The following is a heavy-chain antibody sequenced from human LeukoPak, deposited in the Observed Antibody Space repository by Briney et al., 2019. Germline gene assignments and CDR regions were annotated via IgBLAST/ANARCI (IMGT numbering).Heavy chain of an antibody. D-gene: IGHD6-19*01. Sequence: WASVRLSCTASGYTFTSFDINWVRQAPGQGLQWMAWMNPNSGNTGYAQTFQGRVTITRNNSISTAYMELSSLRSEDTAVYYCARAYHVAVAGNEDNWGQGTLVTVSS. CDR1: GYTFTSFD. CDR3: ARAYHVAVAGNEDN. J-gene: IGHJ4*02. CDR2: MNPNSGNT. V-gene: IGHV1-8*01.